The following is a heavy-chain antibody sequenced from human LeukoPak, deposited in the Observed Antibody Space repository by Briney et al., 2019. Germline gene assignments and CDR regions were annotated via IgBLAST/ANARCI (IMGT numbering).Heavy chain of an antibody. Sequence: ASVKVSCKASGGTFSSYAISWVRQAPGQGLEWMGGIIPIFGTANYAQKFQGRVTITADESTSTAYMELSSLRSEDTAVYYCARDSSDRLYYYYYMDVWGKGTTVTVPS. CDR1: GGTFSSYA. CDR3: ARDSSDRLYYYYYMDV. V-gene: IGHV1-69*13. J-gene: IGHJ6*03. CDR2: IIPIFGTA.